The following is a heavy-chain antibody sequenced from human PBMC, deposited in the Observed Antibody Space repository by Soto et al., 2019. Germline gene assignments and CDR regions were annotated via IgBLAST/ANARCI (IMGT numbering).Heavy chain of an antibody. CDR3: AKDFGDEYSSSDDAFDI. Sequence: GGSLRLSCAASGFTFSSYGMHWVRQAPGKGLEWVAVISYDGSNKYYADSVKGRFTISRDNSKNTLYLQMNSLRAEDTAVYYCAKDFGDEYSSSDDAFDIWGQGTMVTVSS. D-gene: IGHD6-6*01. V-gene: IGHV3-30*18. J-gene: IGHJ3*02. CDR2: ISYDGSNK. CDR1: GFTFSSYG.